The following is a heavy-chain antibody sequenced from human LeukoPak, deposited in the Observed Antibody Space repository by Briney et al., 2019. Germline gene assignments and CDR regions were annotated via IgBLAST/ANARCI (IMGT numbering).Heavy chain of an antibody. J-gene: IGHJ2*01. CDR3: AREGIQLWLRYFDL. D-gene: IGHD5-18*01. V-gene: IGHV3-11*01. CDR1: GFTFSDYY. CDR2: ISSSGSTI. Sequence: GGSLRLSCAASGFTFSDYYMSWIRQAPGKGLEWVSYISSSGSTIYYADSVKGRFTISRDNAKNSLYLQMNSLRAEDTAVYYCAREGIQLWLRYFDLWGRGTLVTVSS.